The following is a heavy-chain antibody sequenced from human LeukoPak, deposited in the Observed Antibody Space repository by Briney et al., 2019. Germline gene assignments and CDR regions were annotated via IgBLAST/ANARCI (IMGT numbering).Heavy chain of an antibody. J-gene: IGHJ4*02. D-gene: IGHD1-1*01. CDR1: GFTFHNNG. CDR3: GKDSRPSVKKFRSRWNEF. V-gene: IGHV3-23*01. CDR2: ISGSSRST. Sequence: GGSLRLSCAASGFTFHNNGMSWVRQAPGKGLEWVSAISGSSRSTYHAESVKGRFTISRDNSKNTLFLQMNSLRAEDTAVYYCGKDSRPSVKKFRSRWNEFWGQGTLV.